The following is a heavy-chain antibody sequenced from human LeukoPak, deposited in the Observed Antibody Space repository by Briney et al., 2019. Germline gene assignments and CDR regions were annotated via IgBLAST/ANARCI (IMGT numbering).Heavy chain of an antibody. CDR3: ARGQEGASPGYYYYYYMDV. CDR2: IIPILGIA. V-gene: IGHV1-69*04. J-gene: IGHJ6*03. Sequence: ASVKASCKASGGTFSSYAISWVRQAPGQGLEWMGRIIPILGIANYAQKFQGRVTITADKSTSTAYMELSSLRSEDTAVYYCARGQEGASPGYYYYYYMDVWGKGTTVTVSS. D-gene: IGHD1-26*01. CDR1: GGTFSSYA.